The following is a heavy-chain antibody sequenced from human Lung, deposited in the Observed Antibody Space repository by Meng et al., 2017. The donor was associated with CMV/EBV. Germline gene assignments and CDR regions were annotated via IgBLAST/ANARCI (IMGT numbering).Heavy chain of an antibody. D-gene: IGHD6-13*01. Sequence: GGSLRLXXAASEFSVSNYAMSWVRQAPGRGLAWVSAITASGGSTYYADSVKGRFTVSRDNSKNTLYLQMNSLRAEDTALYYCAKAFSASWYREYYDDWGQGTLVTVSS. CDR3: AKAFSASWYREYYDD. J-gene: IGHJ4*02. CDR2: ITASGGST. V-gene: IGHV3-23*01. CDR1: EFSVSNYA.